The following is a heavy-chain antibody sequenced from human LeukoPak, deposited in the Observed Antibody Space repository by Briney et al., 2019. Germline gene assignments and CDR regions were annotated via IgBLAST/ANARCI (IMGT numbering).Heavy chain of an antibody. V-gene: IGHV4-39*01. CDR3: ARQKVATGYYFDY. D-gene: IGHD5-12*01. Sequence: PSETPSLTCTVSGGSISSSSYYWGWIRQPPGKGLEWIGSIYYSGSTYYNPSLKSRVTISVDTSKNQFSLKLSSVTAADTAVYYCARQKVATGYYFDYWGQGTLVTVSS. CDR1: GGSISSSSYY. CDR2: IYYSGST. J-gene: IGHJ4*02.